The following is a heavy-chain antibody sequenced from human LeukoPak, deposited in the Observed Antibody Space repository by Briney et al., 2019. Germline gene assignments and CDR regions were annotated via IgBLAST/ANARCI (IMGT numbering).Heavy chain of an antibody. CDR3: ARVLGYYDILTGYYRDYYYYMDV. Sequence: SETLSLTCTVSGGSISSYYWSWIRQPPGKGLEWIGYIYYSGSTNYNPSLKSRVTISVDTSKNQFSLKLSSVTAADTAVYYCARVLGYYDILTGYYRDYYYYMDVWGKGTTVTISS. J-gene: IGHJ6*03. CDR2: IYYSGST. V-gene: IGHV4-59*01. D-gene: IGHD3-9*01. CDR1: GGSISSYY.